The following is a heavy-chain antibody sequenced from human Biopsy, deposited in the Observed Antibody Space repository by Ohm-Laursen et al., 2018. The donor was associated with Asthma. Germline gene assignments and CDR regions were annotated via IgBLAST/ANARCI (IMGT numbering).Heavy chain of an antibody. CDR1: GYNFISFA. CDR3: ARTFYDFLAGQVKDVFGV. J-gene: IGHJ3*01. D-gene: IGHD3-9*01. CDR2: VNTGNGDT. Sequence: ATVKISCKASGYNFISFAIHWVRQAPGQRLEWMGWVNTGNGDTKYSQKFQGRVTITRDTSASTAYMELRSLRSEDTATYYCARTFYDFLAGQVKDVFGVWGQGTMVTVSS. V-gene: IGHV1-3*04.